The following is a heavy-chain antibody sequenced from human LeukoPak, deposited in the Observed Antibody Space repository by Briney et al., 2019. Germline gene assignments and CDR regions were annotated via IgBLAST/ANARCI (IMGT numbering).Heavy chain of an antibody. V-gene: IGHV3-13*01. CDR2: ISIADDT. CDR3: VRGGIQVSGIDAFDI. Sequence: GGPLRLPCAACGFPFRNYHMHCLPHSTGRALEWVSAISIADDTHYPDSVKGRFTITRENAKNSLYLQMNSLRDGDTAVDYCVRGGIQVSGIDAFDIWGQGTMVTVSS. D-gene: IGHD5/OR15-5a*01. CDR1: GFPFRNYH. J-gene: IGHJ3*02.